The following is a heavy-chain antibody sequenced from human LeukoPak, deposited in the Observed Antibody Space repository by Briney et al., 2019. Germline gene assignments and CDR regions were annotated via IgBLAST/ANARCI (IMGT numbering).Heavy chain of an antibody. V-gene: IGHV1-58*01. CDR2: IVVGSGNT. Sequence: SVKVSCKASGFTFTSSAVQWVRQARGQRLVWIGWIVVGSGNTNYAQKFQERVTITRDMSTSTAYMELSSLRSEDTAVYYCAADGMRDQSPFDYWGQGTLVTVSS. CDR3: AADGMRDQSPFDY. CDR1: GFTFTSSA. J-gene: IGHJ4*02. D-gene: IGHD2-8*01.